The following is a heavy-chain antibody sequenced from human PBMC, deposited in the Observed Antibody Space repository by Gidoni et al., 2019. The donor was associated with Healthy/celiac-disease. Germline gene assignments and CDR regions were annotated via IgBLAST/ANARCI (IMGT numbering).Heavy chain of an antibody. CDR3: ARERRRRPSWNDLYAFDI. J-gene: IGHJ3*02. Sequence: QVQLVQSGAEVKKPGSSVKVSCKASGGTFSSYAISWVRQAPGQGLEGMGGISPIFGTANYAQKFQGGVTITADKSTSTDYMELSSLRSEDTAVYYWARERRRRPSWNDLYAFDIWGQGTMVTVSS. D-gene: IGHD1-1*01. CDR2: ISPIFGTA. V-gene: IGHV1-69*06. CDR1: GGTFSSYA.